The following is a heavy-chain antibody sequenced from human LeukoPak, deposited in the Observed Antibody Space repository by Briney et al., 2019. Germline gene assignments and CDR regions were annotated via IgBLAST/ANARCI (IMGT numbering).Heavy chain of an antibody. CDR3: ARRPELTYYYDSSGYYGMMDI. V-gene: IGHV5-51*01. CDR2: IYPGDSDT. Sequence: GESLKISCKGFGYSFTSYWISWVRQMPGKGLEWMGIIYPGDSDTRYSPSFQGQVTISADKSISTAYLQWSSLKASDTAMYYCARRPELTYYYDSSGYYGMMDIWGQGTMVTVSS. D-gene: IGHD3-22*01. CDR1: GYSFTSYW. J-gene: IGHJ3*02.